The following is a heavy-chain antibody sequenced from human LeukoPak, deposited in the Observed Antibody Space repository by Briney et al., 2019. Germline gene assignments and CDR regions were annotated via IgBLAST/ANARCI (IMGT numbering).Heavy chain of an antibody. V-gene: IGHV3-30*03. J-gene: IGHJ4*02. CDR3: APGGRDGYNYFDY. D-gene: IGHD5-24*01. CDR1: GFTFSSYG. CDR2: ISYDGSNK. Sequence: GGSLRLSCAASGFTFSSYGMHGVRQAPGKGLEWVAVISYDGSNKYYADSVKGRFTISRDNSKDTLYLQMNSLRAEDTAVYYCAPGGRDGYNYFDYWGQGTLVTVSS.